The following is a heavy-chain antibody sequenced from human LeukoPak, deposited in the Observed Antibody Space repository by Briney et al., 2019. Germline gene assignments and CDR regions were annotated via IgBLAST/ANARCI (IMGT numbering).Heavy chain of an antibody. CDR2: ISYDGSGE. V-gene: IGHV3-30-3*01. CDR3: ARVPYVSGTFDY. CDR1: GYTFSSYE. J-gene: IGHJ4*02. D-gene: IGHD3-10*01. Sequence: PGGSLRLSCAASGYTFSSYEMNWVRQAPGKGLEWVAVISYDGSGEYYTDSVKGRFTIYRDNSKNTLYLQMNSLRTEDTAVYYCARVPYVSGTFDYWGQGTLVTVSS.